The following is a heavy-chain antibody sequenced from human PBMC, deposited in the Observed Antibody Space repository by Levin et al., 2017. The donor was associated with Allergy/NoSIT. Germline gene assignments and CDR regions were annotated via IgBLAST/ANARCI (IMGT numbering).Heavy chain of an antibody. D-gene: IGHD1-26*01. CDR1: GDSVNSDTYY. Sequence: SQTLSLTCTVSGDSVNSDTYYWSWIWQPPGKGLEWIGYIYYTGATNYNPSLESRVTISLDTSKNQFSLKLTSVTAADTAMYYCARYSNWEAFDSWGQGILVTVSS. V-gene: IGHV4-61*01. J-gene: IGHJ3*02. CDR3: ARYSNWEAFDS. CDR2: IYYTGAT.